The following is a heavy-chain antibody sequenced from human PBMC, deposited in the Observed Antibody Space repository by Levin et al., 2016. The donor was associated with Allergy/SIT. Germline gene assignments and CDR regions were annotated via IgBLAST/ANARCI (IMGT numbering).Heavy chain of an antibody. CDR1: GGTFSSYA. CDR3: ARDGGYNDLPLYYYYGMDV. J-gene: IGHJ6*02. V-gene: IGHV1-69*13. Sequence: SVKVSCKASGGTFSSYAISWVRQAPGQGLEWMGGIIPIFGTANYAQKFQGRVTITADESTSTAYMELSSLRSEDTAVYYCARDGGYNDLPLYYYYGMDVWGQGTTVTVSS. D-gene: IGHD5-24*01. CDR2: IIPIFGTA.